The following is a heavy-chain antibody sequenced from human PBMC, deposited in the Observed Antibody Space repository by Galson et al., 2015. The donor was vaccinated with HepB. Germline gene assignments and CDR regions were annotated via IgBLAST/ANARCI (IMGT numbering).Heavy chain of an antibody. CDR2: ISSSGTTI. V-gene: IGHV3-48*04. D-gene: IGHD3-16*01. CDR3: AYVRGYDLNYFDY. J-gene: IGHJ4*02. CDR1: TFTFSSYS. Sequence: SLRLSCAASTFTFSSYSMNWVRQAPGKGLEWVPYISSSGTTIYYADSVKGRFTITRDNSKNTLYLQMNSLRAEDTAVYYCAYVRGYDLNYFDYWGQGTLVTVSS.